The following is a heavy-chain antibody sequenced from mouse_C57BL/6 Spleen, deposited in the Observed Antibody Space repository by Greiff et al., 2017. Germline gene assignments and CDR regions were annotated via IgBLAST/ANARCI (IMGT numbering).Heavy chain of an antibody. V-gene: IGHV5-9-1*02. CDR3: TREGITTAPFDY. Sequence: EVMLVESGAGLVKPGGSLKLSCAASGFTFSSYAMSWVRQTPEKRLEWVAYISSGGDYIYYADTVKGRFTISRDNARNTLYLQMSSLKSEDTAMYYCTREGITTAPFDYWGQGTTLTVSS. J-gene: IGHJ2*01. CDR1: GFTFSSYA. D-gene: IGHD1-2*01. CDR2: ISSGGDYI.